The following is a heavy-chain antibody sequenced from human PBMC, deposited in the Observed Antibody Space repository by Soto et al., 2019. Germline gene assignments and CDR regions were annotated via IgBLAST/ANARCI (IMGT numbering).Heavy chain of an antibody. CDR2: TYYRSKWYN. V-gene: IGHV6-1*01. D-gene: IGHD4-17*01. CDR1: GDSVSSNSAA. Sequence: PSQTLSLTCAISGDSVSSNSAAWNWIRQSPSRGLEWLGRTYYRSKWYNDYAVSVKSRITINPDTSKNQFSLQLNSVTPEDTAVYYCAREGALLYGGNPDYYYTVGVWGQGTTVTVSS. J-gene: IGHJ6*02. CDR3: AREGALLYGGNPDYYYTVGV.